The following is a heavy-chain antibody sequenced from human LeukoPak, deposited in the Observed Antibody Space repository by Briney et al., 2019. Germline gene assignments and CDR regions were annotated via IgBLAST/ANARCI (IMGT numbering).Heavy chain of an antibody. D-gene: IGHD5-18*01. CDR2: ISTYNGNT. CDR1: GYTFTSHG. V-gene: IGHV1-18*01. J-gene: IGHJ4*02. CDR3: ARGRGASWDTAMVTDH. Sequence: ASVKVSCKASGYTFTSHGISWVRQAPGQGLEWMGWISTYNGNTNYAQKFQGRVTMTTDTSTTTAYMELRSLRSDDTAVYYCARGRGASWDTAMVTDHWGQGTLVTVSS.